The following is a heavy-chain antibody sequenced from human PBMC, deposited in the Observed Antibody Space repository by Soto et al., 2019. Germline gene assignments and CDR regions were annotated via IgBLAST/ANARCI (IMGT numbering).Heavy chain of an antibody. V-gene: IGHV4-31*03. CDR3: AREYSSSWANFDY. J-gene: IGHJ4*02. Sequence: SETLSLTCTVSVGSISSGGYYWSWIRQHPGKGLEWIGYIYYSGSTYYNPSLKSRVTISVDTSKNQFSLKLSSVTAADTAVYYCAREYSSSWANFDYWGQGTLVTVSS. CDR1: VGSISSGGYY. D-gene: IGHD6-13*01. CDR2: IYYSGST.